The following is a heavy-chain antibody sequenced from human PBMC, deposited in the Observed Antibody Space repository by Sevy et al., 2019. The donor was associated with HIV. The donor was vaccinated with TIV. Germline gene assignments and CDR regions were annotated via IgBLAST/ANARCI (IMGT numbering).Heavy chain of an antibody. V-gene: IGHV3-21*01. D-gene: IGHD3-3*01. CDR3: ARSIGEGPLRFLECLLPGDY. Sequence: GGSLRLSCAASGFTFSAYNMIWVRRAPGKGLEWVSSISSSSDYKYYADSMKGRFTISSDNAKYSLSLQMDSLRAEDTAVYYCARSIGEGPLRFLECLLPGDYWGQGTLVTVSS. CDR2: ISSSSDYK. CDR1: GFTFSAYN. J-gene: IGHJ4*02.